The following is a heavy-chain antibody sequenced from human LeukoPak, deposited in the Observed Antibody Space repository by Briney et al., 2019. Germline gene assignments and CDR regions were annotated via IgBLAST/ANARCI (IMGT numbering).Heavy chain of an antibody. CDR2: ISSSSSYI. D-gene: IGHD3-3*01. CDR3: ARDHTLLRFLEWLPFDY. Sequence: GGSLRLSCAASGFTFSSYSMNWVRQAPGKGLEWVSSISSSSSYIYYADSVKGRFTISRDNAKNSLYLQMNSLRAEDTAVYYCARDHTLLRFLEWLPFDYWGQGTLVTVSS. J-gene: IGHJ4*02. CDR1: GFTFSSYS. V-gene: IGHV3-21*01.